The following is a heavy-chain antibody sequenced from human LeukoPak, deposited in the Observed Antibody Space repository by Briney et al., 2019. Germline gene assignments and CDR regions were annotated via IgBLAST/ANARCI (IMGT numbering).Heavy chain of an antibody. V-gene: IGHV3-21*01. CDR3: ARSLAAGFDI. Sequence: GGSLRLACAASGFTFSIYSMNWVRQAPGKGLEWVSSISSGGSYIYYADSVEGRFTISRDNAKDSLYLQMNSLRAEDTAVYYCARSLAAGFDIWGQGTMVTVSS. J-gene: IGHJ3*02. CDR2: ISSGGSYI. CDR1: GFTFSIYS. D-gene: IGHD6-25*01.